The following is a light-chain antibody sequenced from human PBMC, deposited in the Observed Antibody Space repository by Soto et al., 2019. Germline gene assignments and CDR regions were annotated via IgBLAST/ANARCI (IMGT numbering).Light chain of an antibody. V-gene: IGLV2-23*01. CDR3: CSYAGSSSHVV. J-gene: IGLJ2*01. CDR2: EGS. Sequence: QSALPQPASMSGSPGQSITISCTGTSSDVGSYNLVSWYQQHPGKAPKLMIYEGSKRPSGVSNRFSGSKSGNTASLTISGLQAEDEADYYCCSYAGSSSHVVFGGGTKLTVL. CDR1: SSDVGSYNL.